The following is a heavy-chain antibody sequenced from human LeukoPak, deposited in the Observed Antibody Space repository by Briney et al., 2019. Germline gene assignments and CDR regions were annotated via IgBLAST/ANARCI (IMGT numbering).Heavy chain of an antibody. Sequence: SGPTLVNPTQTLTVTCTFSGFSLSTSGLGVGWIRQPPGNVLEWLAVIYWDDDKRYSPSLKSRLTITKDTSKNQVVLTMTNMDPVDTATYYCALSPDIAAAGIMSWFDPWGQGTRVTVSS. CDR2: IYWDDDK. CDR1: GFSLSTSGLG. J-gene: IGHJ5*02. CDR3: ALSPDIAAAGIMSWFDP. D-gene: IGHD6-13*01. V-gene: IGHV2-5*02.